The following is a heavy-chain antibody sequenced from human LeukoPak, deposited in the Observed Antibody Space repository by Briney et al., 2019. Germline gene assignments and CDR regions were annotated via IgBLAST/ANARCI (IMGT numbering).Heavy chain of an antibody. CDR2: IIPIFGTA. CDR3: ARALYSSGYLNWFDP. J-gene: IGHJ5*02. CDR1: GGTFSSYA. D-gene: IGHD3-22*01. Sequence: VASVKVSCKASGGTFSSYAISWVRQAPGQGLEWMGGIIPIFGTANYAQKFQGRVTITADESTSTVYMELSSLRSEDTAVYYCARALYSSGYLNWFDPWGQGTLVTVSS. V-gene: IGHV1-69*13.